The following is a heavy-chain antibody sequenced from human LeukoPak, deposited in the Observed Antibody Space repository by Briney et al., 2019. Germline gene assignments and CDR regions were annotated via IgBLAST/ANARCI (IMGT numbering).Heavy chain of an antibody. J-gene: IGHJ4*02. Sequence: ASVKVSCKASGYTFTSYDINWVRQATGQGLEWMGWMNPNSGNTGYAQKFQGRVTMTRNTSISTAYMELSSLRSEVTAVYYCARGYCSGGSCYADYWGQGTLVTVSS. CDR3: ARGYCSGGSCYADY. D-gene: IGHD2-15*01. CDR2: MNPNSGNT. V-gene: IGHV1-8*01. CDR1: GYTFTSYD.